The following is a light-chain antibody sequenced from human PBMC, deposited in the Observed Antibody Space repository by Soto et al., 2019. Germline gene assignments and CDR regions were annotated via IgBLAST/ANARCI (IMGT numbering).Light chain of an antibody. CDR2: GAS. Sequence: EIVLTQSPGTLSVSPGERATLSCRASQSVSSSYLAWYQQKPGQAPRLLIYGASSRATGIPDRFSGSGSGTEFTLTISSLQSEDFAVYYCQQYNNWLSWTFGQGTKVDIK. J-gene: IGKJ1*01. CDR1: QSVSSSY. CDR3: QQYNNWLSWT. V-gene: IGKV3D-15*01.